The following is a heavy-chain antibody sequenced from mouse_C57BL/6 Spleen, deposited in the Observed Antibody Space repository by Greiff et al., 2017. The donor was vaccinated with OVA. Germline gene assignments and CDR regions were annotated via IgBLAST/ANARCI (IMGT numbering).Heavy chain of an antibody. CDR3: ARSDGYDYDGDY. CDR2: IHPNSGST. J-gene: IGHJ2*01. Sequence: VQLQQPGAELVKPGASVKLSCKASGYTFTSYWMHWVKQRPGQGLEWIGMIHPNSGSTNYNEKFKSKATLTVDKSSSTAYMQLSSLTSEDSAVYYCARSDGYDYDGDYWGQGTTLTVSS. V-gene: IGHV1-64*01. CDR1: GYTFTSYW. D-gene: IGHD2-4*01.